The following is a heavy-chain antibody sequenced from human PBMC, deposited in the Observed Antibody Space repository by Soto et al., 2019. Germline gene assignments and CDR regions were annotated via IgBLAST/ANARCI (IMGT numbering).Heavy chain of an antibody. J-gene: IGHJ4*02. D-gene: IGHD6-13*01. CDR3: ARRTAARYFDY. V-gene: IGHV1-18*01. Sequence: APVKGSRKASGYTLTSYCFTWVRQAPGQGLEWMGWISAYNGNTTYAQKLQGRVTMTTDTSTSTAYMDLRSLRSDDTAVYYCARRTAARYFDYWGQGTLVTVSS. CDR2: ISAYNGNT. CDR1: GYTLTSYC.